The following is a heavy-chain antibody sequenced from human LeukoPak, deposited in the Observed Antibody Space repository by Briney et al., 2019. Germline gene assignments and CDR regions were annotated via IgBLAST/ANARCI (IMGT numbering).Heavy chain of an antibody. Sequence: GGSLRLSCAASGFTFSNYAMHWVRQAPGKGLEYVSAISSNGGSTYYANSVKGRFTISRDNSKNTLYLQMGSLRAEDMAVYYCARVCSGGSCYDYWGQGTPITVSS. V-gene: IGHV3-64*01. CDR3: ARVCSGGSCYDY. D-gene: IGHD2-15*01. CDR1: GFTFSNYA. CDR2: ISSNGGST. J-gene: IGHJ4*02.